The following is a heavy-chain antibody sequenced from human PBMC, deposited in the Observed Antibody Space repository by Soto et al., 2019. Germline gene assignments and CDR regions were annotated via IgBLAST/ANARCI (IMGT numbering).Heavy chain of an antibody. CDR2: IVVGSGNT. Sequence: SVKVSCKASGFTFTSSAVQWVRQARGQRLEWIGWIVVGSGNTNYAQKFQERVTITRDMSTSTAYMELSSLRSEDTAVYHCATRYSSSSGAFDIWGQGTMVTVSS. V-gene: IGHV1-58*01. CDR3: ATRYSSSSGAFDI. D-gene: IGHD6-6*01. J-gene: IGHJ3*02. CDR1: GFTFTSSA.